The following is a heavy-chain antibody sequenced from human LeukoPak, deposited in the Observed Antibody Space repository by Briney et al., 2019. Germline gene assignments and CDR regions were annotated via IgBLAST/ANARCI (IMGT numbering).Heavy chain of an antibody. J-gene: IGHJ2*01. CDR2: INSDGSST. D-gene: IGHD2-21*02. CDR3: ARGPRYCGGDCHLWYFDL. Sequence: GGSLRLSCAASGFTFSSYWMHWVRQAPGKGLVWVSRINSDGSSTSYADSVKGRFTISRDNAKNTLYLQMNSLRAEDTAVYYCARGPRYCGGDCHLWYFDLWGRGTLVTVSS. CDR1: GFTFSSYW. V-gene: IGHV3-74*01.